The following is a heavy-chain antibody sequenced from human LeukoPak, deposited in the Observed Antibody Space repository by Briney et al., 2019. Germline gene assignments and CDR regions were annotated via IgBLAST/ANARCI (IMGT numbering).Heavy chain of an antibody. CDR3: ARFRVDTAFDY. Sequence: NPSETLSLTCTVSGGSISSYYWSWIRQPPGKGLEWIGYIYYSGSTNYNPSLKSRVTISVDTSKNQFSLKLSSVTAADTAVYYCARFRVDTAFDYWGQGTLVTVSS. CDR2: IYYSGST. D-gene: IGHD5-18*01. CDR1: GGSISSYY. J-gene: IGHJ4*02. V-gene: IGHV4-59*01.